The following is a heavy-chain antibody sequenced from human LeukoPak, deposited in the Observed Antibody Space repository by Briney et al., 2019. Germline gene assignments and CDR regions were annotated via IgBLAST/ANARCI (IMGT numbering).Heavy chain of an antibody. D-gene: IGHD2-2*01. CDR1: GFTFSSYS. CDR3: ARVIVVVPAAKAGRAFDI. J-gene: IGHJ3*02. V-gene: IGHV3-48*01. CDR2: ISSSSSTI. Sequence: GGSLRLSCAASGFTFSSYSMNWVRQAPGKGLEWVSYISSSSSTIYYADSVRGRFTISRDNAKNSLYLQMNSLRAEDTAVYYCARVIVVVPAAKAGRAFDIWGQGTMVTVSS.